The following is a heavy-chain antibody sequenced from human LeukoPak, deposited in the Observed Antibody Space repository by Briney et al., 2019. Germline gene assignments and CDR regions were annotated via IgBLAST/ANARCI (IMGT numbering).Heavy chain of an antibody. J-gene: IGHJ4*02. Sequence: SVKVSRKASGGTFSSYAISWMRQAPGQGLEWMGGIIPIFGTANYAQKFQGRVTITADESTSTAYMELSSLRSEDTAVYYCARDGSSSNPVQAYDYWGQGTLVTVSS. CDR2: IIPIFGTA. CDR3: ARDGSSSNPVQAYDY. CDR1: GGTFSSYA. V-gene: IGHV1-69*13. D-gene: IGHD6-6*01.